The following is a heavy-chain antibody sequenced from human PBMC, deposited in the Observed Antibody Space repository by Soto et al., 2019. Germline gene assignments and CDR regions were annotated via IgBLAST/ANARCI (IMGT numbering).Heavy chain of an antibody. CDR1: GYAISSCFY. CDR3: ARGRGGSHIVRAW. CDR2: ISHIVTY. D-gene: IGHD2-15*01. V-gene: IGHV4-38-2*01. Sequence: SETLSLTCAVSGYAISSCFYWGWIRQPPGKGLDWIGSISHIVTYYYNPSLKSRVTISVDPSKNQFSLKLRSVTAADTAVYYCARGRGGSHIVRAWWG. J-gene: IGHJ6*01.